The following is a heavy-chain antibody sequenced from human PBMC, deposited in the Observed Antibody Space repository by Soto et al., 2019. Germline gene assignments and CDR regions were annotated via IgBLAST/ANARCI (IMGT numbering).Heavy chain of an antibody. V-gene: IGHV3-23*01. CDR2: INGGDDSE. J-gene: IGHJ4*02. CDR1: GFTFRSSP. CDR3: TKDSHWSIISPTHDH. Sequence: EVQLWESGGGLVQPGGSLRLSCAVSGFTFRSSPMSWVRRAPGKGLEWVSGINGGDDSEHYVDSVRGRFTIIRDNSKNLLLMQMNSLRVEDTAIYYCTKDSHWSIISPTHDHWGQGTQVTVSS. D-gene: IGHD3-3*01.